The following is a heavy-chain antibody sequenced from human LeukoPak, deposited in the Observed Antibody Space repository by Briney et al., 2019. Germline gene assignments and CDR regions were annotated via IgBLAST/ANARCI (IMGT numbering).Heavy chain of an antibody. D-gene: IGHD3-22*01. CDR2: INPNSGDT. CDR3: ARRGYYYDSSGRPADAFDI. J-gene: IGHJ3*02. V-gene: IGHV1-2*02. CDR1: GYTFTGYY. Sequence: ASVRVSCKASGYTFTGYYIHWVPQAPGQGLEWMGWINPNSGDTNYAQNFQGRVTMTRDTSISTAYTELSGLRSGDTAVYFCARRGYYYDSSGRPADAFDIWGQGTMVTVSS.